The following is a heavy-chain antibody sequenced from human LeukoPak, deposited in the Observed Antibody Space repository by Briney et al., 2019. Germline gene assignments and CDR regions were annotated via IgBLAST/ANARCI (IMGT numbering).Heavy chain of an antibody. J-gene: IGHJ4*02. V-gene: IGHV4-59*01. Sequence: SETLSLTCTVSGVSISSFYWSWIRQPPGRGLEWIGYIYDSGSTNYNPSLKSRVTISVDTSKNQFSLKLSSVTAADTAVYYCARTYTSMVPLYFDSWGQGTLVTVSS. CDR2: IYDSGST. CDR3: ARTYTSMVPLYFDS. CDR1: GVSISSFY. D-gene: IGHD5-18*01.